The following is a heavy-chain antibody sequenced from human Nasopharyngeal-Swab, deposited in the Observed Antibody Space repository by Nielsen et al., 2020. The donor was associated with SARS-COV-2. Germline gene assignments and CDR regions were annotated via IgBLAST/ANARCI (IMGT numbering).Heavy chain of an antibody. J-gene: IGHJ4*02. Sequence: GGSLRLSCAASGFTFSSYAMHWVRQAPGKGLEWVAVISYDGSNKYYADSVKGRFTTSRDNSKNTLYLQMNSLRAEDTAVYYCARVDSSSWYGVDYWGQGTLVTVSS. CDR2: ISYDGSNK. D-gene: IGHD6-13*01. V-gene: IGHV3-30-3*01. CDR3: ARVDSSSWYGVDY. CDR1: GFTFSSYA.